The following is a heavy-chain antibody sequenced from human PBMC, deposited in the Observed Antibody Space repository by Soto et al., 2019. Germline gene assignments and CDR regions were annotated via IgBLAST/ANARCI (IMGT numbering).Heavy chain of an antibody. V-gene: IGHV4-39*01. CDR2: IYYSGST. Sequence: SETLSLTCTVSGGSISSSSYYWGWIRQPPGKGLEWIGSIYYSGSTYYNPSLKSRVTISVDTSKNQFSLKLSSVTAADTAVYYWARPGSIAARDWGQGTLVTVSS. J-gene: IGHJ4*02. CDR3: ARPGSIAARD. D-gene: IGHD6-6*01. CDR1: GGSISSSSYY.